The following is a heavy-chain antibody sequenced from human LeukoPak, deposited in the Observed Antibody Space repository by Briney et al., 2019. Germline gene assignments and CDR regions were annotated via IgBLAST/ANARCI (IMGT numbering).Heavy chain of an antibody. V-gene: IGHV1-69*01. CDR1: GGTFSSYA. CDR3: ATLSRLDDVVTAIAYFDY. Sequence: GSSVKVSCKASGGTFSSYAISWVRQAPGQGLEWMGGIIPIFGTANYAQKFQGRVTITADESTSTAYMELSSLRSEGTAVYYCATLSRLDDVVTAIAYFDYWGQGTLVTVSS. CDR2: IIPIFGTA. J-gene: IGHJ4*02. D-gene: IGHD2-21*02.